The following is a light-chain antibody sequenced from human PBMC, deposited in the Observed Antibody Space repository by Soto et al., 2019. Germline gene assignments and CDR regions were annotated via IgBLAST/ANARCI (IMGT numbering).Light chain of an antibody. V-gene: IGLV1-40*01. Sequence: QSVLTQPHSVSGAPGQRVTISCTGSSSNIGTGYDVHWYQQFPGTAPKLLIYGNNNRPSGVPDRFSASKSGTSASLAITGLQAEDEADYYCQSYDSSLSGSVFGGGTKVTVL. CDR3: QSYDSSLSGSV. CDR2: GNN. CDR1: SSNIGTGYD. J-gene: IGLJ2*01.